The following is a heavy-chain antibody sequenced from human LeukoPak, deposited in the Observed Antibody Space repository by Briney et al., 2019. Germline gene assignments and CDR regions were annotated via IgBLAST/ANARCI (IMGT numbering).Heavy chain of an antibody. CDR1: GYTFTDYY. CDR3: ARDGSSGWFRFDY. Sequence: ASVKVSCKASGYTFTDYYMHWVRQAPGQGLEWMGWINPNSGDTHYAQKFQGRVTMTTDTSTSTAYMELRSLRSDDTAVYYCARDGSSGWFRFDYWGQGTLVTVSS. V-gene: IGHV1-2*02. J-gene: IGHJ4*02. D-gene: IGHD6-19*01. CDR2: INPNSGDT.